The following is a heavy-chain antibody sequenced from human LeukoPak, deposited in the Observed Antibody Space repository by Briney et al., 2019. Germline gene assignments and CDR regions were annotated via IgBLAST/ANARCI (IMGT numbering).Heavy chain of an antibody. CDR1: GYTFTGYY. Sequence: ASVKVSCKASGYTFTGYYMHWVRQAPGQGLEWMGWINPNSGGTNYAQKFRGRVTMTRDTSISTAYMELSRLRSDDTAVYYCATNYYDSSGYSHLDYWGQGTLVTVSS. V-gene: IGHV1-2*02. CDR3: ATNYYDSSGYSHLDY. J-gene: IGHJ4*02. D-gene: IGHD3-22*01. CDR2: INPNSGGT.